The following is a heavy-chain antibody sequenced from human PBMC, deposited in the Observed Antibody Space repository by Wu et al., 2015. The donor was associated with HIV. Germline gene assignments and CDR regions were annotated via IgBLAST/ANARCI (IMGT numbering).Heavy chain of an antibody. V-gene: IGHV1-2*02. CDR3: ARGQGGYFDTRGYYYAGVSWFDP. J-gene: IGHJ5*02. D-gene: IGHD3-22*01. CDR1: GYTFTGYY. Sequence: QVQLVQSGAEVKKPGASVKVSCKASGYTFTGYYMHWVRQAPGQGLEWMGWINPNSGDTDYAQNFQGRVTMTRDTSISTAYMELSRLKSDDTAVYYCARGQGGYFDTRGYYYAGVSWFDPWGQGTLVTVSS. CDR2: INPNSGDT.